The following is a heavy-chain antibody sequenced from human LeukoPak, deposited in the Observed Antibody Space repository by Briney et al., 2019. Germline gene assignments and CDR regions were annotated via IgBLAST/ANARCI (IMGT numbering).Heavy chain of an antibody. CDR3: ARDQYFDSEGGFDS. V-gene: IGHV4-38-2*02. Sequence: SETLSLTCAVSGYSITSGYYWDWSRQPPGKGLVWMGRGFHSGSTYYNPSLKSRVTISVDTSKNQFSLRLSSVTAADTAVFYCARDQYFDSEGGFDSWGQGTLVTVSS. J-gene: IGHJ4*02. CDR1: GYSITSGYY. CDR2: GFHSGST. D-gene: IGHD3-9*01.